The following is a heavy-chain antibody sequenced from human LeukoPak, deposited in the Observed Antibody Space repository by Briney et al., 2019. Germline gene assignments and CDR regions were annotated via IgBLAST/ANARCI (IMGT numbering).Heavy chain of an antibody. Sequence: GASVKVSCKASGGTFSSYAISWVRQAPGQGLEWMGGIIPIFGTANYAQKFQGRVTITTDESTSTAYMELSSLRSEDTAVYYCARDRAFGVGAIGDYWGQGTLVTVSS. CDR2: IIPIFGTA. CDR3: ARDRAFGVGAIGDY. CDR1: GGTFSSYA. D-gene: IGHD1-26*01. J-gene: IGHJ4*02. V-gene: IGHV1-69*05.